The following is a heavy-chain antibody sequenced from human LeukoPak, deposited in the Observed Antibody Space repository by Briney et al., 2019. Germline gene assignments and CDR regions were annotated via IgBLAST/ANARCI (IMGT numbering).Heavy chain of an antibody. J-gene: IGHJ4*02. CDR2: INHSGST. CDR1: GGSFSGYY. V-gene: IGHV4-34*01. D-gene: IGHD1-26*01. Sequence: SETLSLTCAVYGGSFSGYYWSWIRQPPGKGLEWIGEINHSGSTNYNPSLKSRVTISVDTSKNQFSLKLSSVTAADTAVYYCARGRRIVGATRGDYWGRGTLVTVSS. CDR3: ARGRRIVGATRGDY.